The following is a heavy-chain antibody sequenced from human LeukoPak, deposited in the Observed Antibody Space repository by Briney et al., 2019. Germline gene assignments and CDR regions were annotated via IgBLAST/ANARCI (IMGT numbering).Heavy chain of an antibody. J-gene: IGHJ5*02. CDR1: GGSFSGYY. Sequence: SETLSLTCAVYGGSFSGYYWSWIRQPPGKGLEWIGEINHSGSANYNPSLKSRLTISVDTSKSQFFLKLNPVTAADTAVYYCARGQGPMGYDSSGYVVDPWGQGTLVTVSS. D-gene: IGHD3-22*01. CDR3: ARGQGPMGYDSSGYVVDP. V-gene: IGHV4-34*01. CDR2: INHSGSA.